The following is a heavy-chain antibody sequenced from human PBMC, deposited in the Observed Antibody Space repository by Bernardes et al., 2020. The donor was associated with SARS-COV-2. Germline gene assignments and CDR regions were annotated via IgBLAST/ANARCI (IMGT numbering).Heavy chain of an antibody. CDR1: GFTVSSNY. CDR3: ARGATYCSSTSCYNRGRFNY. D-gene: IGHD2-2*02. J-gene: IGHJ4*02. Sequence: GGSLRLSCAASGFTVSSNYMSWVRQAPGKGLEWVSSISSSSSYIYYADSVKGRFTISRDNAKNSLYLQMNSLRAEDTAVYYCARGATYCSSTSCYNRGRFNYWGQGTLVTVSS. CDR2: ISSSSSYI. V-gene: IGHV3-21*01.